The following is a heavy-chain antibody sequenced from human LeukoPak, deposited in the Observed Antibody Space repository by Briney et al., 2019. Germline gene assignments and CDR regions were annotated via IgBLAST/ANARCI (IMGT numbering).Heavy chain of an antibody. V-gene: IGHV3-30*04. D-gene: IGHD5/OR15-5a*01. CDR2: IGSDGTKQ. J-gene: IGHJ4*02. CDR3: ARQMTSTRLFDS. CDR1: GFIFSDHA. Sequence: GGSLRLSCVASGFIFSDHAFHWVRQSPDKGLEWVALIGSDGTKQYYADSVQGRFTVSRENSKNTLFLPMNTVRADDTAVYFCARQMTSTRLFDSWGQGTLVTVSS.